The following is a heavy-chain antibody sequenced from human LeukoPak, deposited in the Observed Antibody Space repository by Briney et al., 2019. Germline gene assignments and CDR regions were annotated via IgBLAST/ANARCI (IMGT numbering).Heavy chain of an antibody. J-gene: IGHJ5*02. V-gene: IGHV4-39*01. CDR2: FSESGNT. CDR3: ASTYYYNSATPNRFDT. CDR1: GVSITTIDYF. D-gene: IGHD3-10*01. Sequence: AETLSLTCSVSGVSITTIDYFWTLIRQPPGKGLEWIGSFSESGNTYSNPSLKTRVTLLRDTSKNQFSLMLNSVTAADTAVYFCASTYYYNSATPNRFDTWGQGVVVTVSS.